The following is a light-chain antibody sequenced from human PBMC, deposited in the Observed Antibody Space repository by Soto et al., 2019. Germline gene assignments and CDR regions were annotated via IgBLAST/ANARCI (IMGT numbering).Light chain of an antibody. Sequence: QSALTQTASVSGSPGQSITISCTGTSSDIGDYNYVSWYQQHPGKAPKVMIYDVSNRPSGVSNRFSGSKSGNTASLTISGLQPEDEADYYCSSYTGSSTLVVFGGGTKRTVL. CDR1: SSDIGDYNY. J-gene: IGLJ2*01. CDR2: DVS. CDR3: SSYTGSSTLVV. V-gene: IGLV2-14*03.